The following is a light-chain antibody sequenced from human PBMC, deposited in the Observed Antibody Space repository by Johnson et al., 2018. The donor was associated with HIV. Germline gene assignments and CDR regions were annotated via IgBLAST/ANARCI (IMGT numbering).Light chain of an antibody. V-gene: IGLV1-51*01. J-gene: IGLJ1*01. Sequence: QAVLTQPPSVSAAPGQKVTISCSGSNSNIGNNYVSWYQQLPGTAPKLLIYDNNKRPSGIPDRFSGSKSGTSATLGITGLQTGDEADYYCGTWDSSLSAYVFATATKVTVL. CDR3: GTWDSSLSAYV. CDR1: NSNIGNNY. CDR2: DNN.